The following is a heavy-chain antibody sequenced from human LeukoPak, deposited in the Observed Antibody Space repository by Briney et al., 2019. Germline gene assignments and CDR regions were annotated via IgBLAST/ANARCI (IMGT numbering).Heavy chain of an antibody. D-gene: IGHD3-22*01. J-gene: IGHJ4*02. V-gene: IGHV3-30*18. Sequence: PEGSLRLSCAASGFTFSNYDMHWVRQAPGKGLEWVAFISYDGTNKYYADSVKGRFTFSRDNSKYTLYLQMNSLRAEDTAVYYCAKGSSSGTVDYWGQGTLVAVSS. CDR2: ISYDGTNK. CDR1: GFTFSNYD. CDR3: AKGSSSGTVDY.